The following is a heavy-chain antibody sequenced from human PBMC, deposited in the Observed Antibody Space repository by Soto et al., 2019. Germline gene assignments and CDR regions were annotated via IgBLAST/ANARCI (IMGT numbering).Heavy chain of an antibody. J-gene: IGHJ4*01. CDR3: AQVWGVVALHGYFGC. Sequence: GGSLRLSCVASGFTFSSYAMSWVRMAPRNVLEWRPGIRASRGSTYYADTVKGRYPIPRDNSNNARYLQRNRLRAENPAVYFCAQVWGVVALHGYFGCWGPGDLVTVSS. CDR2: IRASRGST. V-gene: IGHV3-23*01. CDR1: GFTFSSYA. D-gene: IGHD2-15*01.